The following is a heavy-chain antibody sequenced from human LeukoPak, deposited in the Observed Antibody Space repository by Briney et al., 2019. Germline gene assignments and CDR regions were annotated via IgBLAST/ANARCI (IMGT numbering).Heavy chain of an antibody. D-gene: IGHD5-12*01. CDR3: ARWPGYSGYEIPYYYYGMDV. CDR1: GGSISSYY. V-gene: IGHV4-59*08. J-gene: IGHJ6*02. CDR2: IYYSGST. Sequence: SETLSLTCTVSGGSISSYYWSWIRQPPGKGLGWIGYIYYSGSTNYNPSLKSRVTISVDTSKNQFSLKLSSVTAADTAVYYCARWPGYSGYEIPYYYYGMDVWGQGTTVTVSS.